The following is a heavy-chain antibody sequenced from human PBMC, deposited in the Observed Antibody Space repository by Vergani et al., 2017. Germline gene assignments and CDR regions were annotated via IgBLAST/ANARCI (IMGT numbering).Heavy chain of an antibody. CDR3: ARHRGSGXFFPSSYFYGIGV. CDR2: IHHSGDT. J-gene: IGHJ6*02. V-gene: IGHV4-38-2*01. CDR1: DSSIMTNPY. D-gene: IGHD3-10*01. Sequence: QVQLQESGPGLVKPSETLSLTCDVSDSSIMTNPYWGWFRQSPGKGLEWIGCIHHSGDTHYNSSLKSRVSISIVSRSKFSLSLTFVTAADTAIYYCARHRGSGXFFPSSYFYGIGVWVHGTTVTVSS.